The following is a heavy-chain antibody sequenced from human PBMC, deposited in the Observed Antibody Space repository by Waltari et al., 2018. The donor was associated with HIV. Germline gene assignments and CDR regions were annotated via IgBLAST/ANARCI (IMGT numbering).Heavy chain of an antibody. J-gene: IGHJ4*02. CDR3: ARDHYYGSSGYYSDY. D-gene: IGHD3-22*01. V-gene: IGHV1-18*01. Sequence: QVHLVQSGAELRKPGAPVTVSCKASGYTFTNYGITWVRQAPGQGLEWMGWISGYNGDTKYAQKVRGRVTMTTDTSTSTAYLEMGSLRFDDTAVYYCARDHYYGSSGYYSDYWGQGTLVTVSS. CDR2: ISGYNGDT. CDR1: GYTFTNYG.